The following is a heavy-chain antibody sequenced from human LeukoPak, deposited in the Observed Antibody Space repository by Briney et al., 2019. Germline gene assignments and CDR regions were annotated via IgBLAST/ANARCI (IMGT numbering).Heavy chain of an antibody. J-gene: IGHJ4*02. CDR2: IKQDGSEH. CDR3: ARDKAEGPSRLDN. CDR1: GFSFSSYW. Sequence: GGSLRLSCATAGFSFSSYWMSWVRQAPGKGLEWVANIKQDGSEHYYVDSVKGRFTISRDNAKNSLYLQTSGLRAEDTAVYYCARDKAEGPSRLDNWGQGTLVTVSS. V-gene: IGHV3-7*01. D-gene: IGHD2-2*01.